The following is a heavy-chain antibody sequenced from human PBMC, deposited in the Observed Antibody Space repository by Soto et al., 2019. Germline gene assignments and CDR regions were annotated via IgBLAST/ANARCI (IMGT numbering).Heavy chain of an antibody. CDR3: ARDPGLPLVSIAARPFDY. Sequence: SVKVSCKASGGTFSSYTISWVRQAPGQGLEWMGRIIPILGIANYAQKFQGRVTITADKSTSTAYMELSSLRSEDTAVYYCARDPGLPLVSIAARPFDYWGQGTLVTVSS. D-gene: IGHD6-6*01. CDR1: GGTFSSYT. J-gene: IGHJ4*02. CDR2: IIPILGIA. V-gene: IGHV1-69*04.